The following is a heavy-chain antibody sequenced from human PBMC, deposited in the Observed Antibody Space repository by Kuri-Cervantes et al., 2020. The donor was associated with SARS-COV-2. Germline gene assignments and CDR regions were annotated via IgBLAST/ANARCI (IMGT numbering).Heavy chain of an antibody. V-gene: IGHV3-7*05. CDR2: IKQDGSEK. CDR3: ARVQDYYSNSQFDY. CDR1: GFTFSSYW. J-gene: IGHJ4*02. Sequence: LSLTCAASGFTFSSYWMSWVRQAPGKGLEWVANIKQDGSEKYYVDPVKGRFTISRDNAKNSLYLQMNSLGAEDTAVYYCARVQDYYSNSQFDYWGQGTLVTVSS. D-gene: IGHD4-11*01.